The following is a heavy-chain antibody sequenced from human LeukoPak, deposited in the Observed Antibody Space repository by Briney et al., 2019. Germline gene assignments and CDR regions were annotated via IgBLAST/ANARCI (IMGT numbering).Heavy chain of an antibody. V-gene: IGHV3-30*04. CDR3: ARNGGWFGEFQNYYGMDV. J-gene: IGHJ6*04. D-gene: IGHD3-10*01. CDR1: GFTFSSYA. CDR2: ISYDGSNK. Sequence: SGGSLRLSCAASGFTFSSYAMHWVRQAPGKGLEWVAVISYDGSNKYYADSVKGRFTISRDNSKNTLYLQMNSLRAEDTAVYYCARNGGWFGEFQNYYGMDVWGKGTTVTVSS.